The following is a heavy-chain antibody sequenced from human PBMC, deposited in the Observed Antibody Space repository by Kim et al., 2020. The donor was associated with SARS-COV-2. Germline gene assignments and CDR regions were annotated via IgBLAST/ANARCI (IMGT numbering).Heavy chain of an antibody. CDR3: ARDPPGGNEIDY. Sequence: GGSLRLSCAASGFTFSSYSMNWVRQAPGKGLEWVSSISSSSSYIYYADSVKGRFTISRDNAKNSLYLQMNSLRAEDTAVYYCARDPPGGNEIDYWGQGTLVTVSS. J-gene: IGHJ4*02. D-gene: IGHD1-1*01. CDR2: ISSSSSYI. V-gene: IGHV3-21*01. CDR1: GFTFSSYS.